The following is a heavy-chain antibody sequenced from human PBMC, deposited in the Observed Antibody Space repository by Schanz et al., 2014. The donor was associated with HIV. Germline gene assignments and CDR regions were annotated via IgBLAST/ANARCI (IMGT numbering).Heavy chain of an antibody. J-gene: IGHJ6*02. V-gene: IGHV1-2*02. CDR3: AREPSFSGLDV. CDR2: FNPNSGGR. Sequence: QVQLVQSGAEVKKPGSSVKVSCKASGYTFTSYAISWVRQAPGQGLEWMGWFNPNSGGRIYPQKFEGRVTMTRDTSISTAYMELSSLRYDDTAVYYCAREPSFSGLDVWGQGTTVIVSS. D-gene: IGHD6-6*01. CDR1: GYTFTSYA.